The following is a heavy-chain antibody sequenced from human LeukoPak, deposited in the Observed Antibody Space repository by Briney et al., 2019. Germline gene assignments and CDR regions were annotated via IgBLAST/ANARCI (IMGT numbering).Heavy chain of an antibody. CDR1: GFTFSSYG. CDR2: IRYDGSNK. J-gene: IGHJ6*02. D-gene: IGHD2-15*01. Sequence: GGSLRLSCAASGFTFSSYGMHWVRQAPGKGLEWVAFIRYDGSNKHYADSVKGRFTISRDNSKNTLYLQMNSLRAEDTAVYYCAKGGGGSLFYYYYYYGMDVWGQGTTVTVSS. CDR3: AKGGGGSLFYYYYYYGMDV. V-gene: IGHV3-30*02.